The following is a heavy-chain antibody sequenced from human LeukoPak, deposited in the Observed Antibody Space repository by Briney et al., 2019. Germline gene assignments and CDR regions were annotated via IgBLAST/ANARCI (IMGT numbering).Heavy chain of an antibody. CDR2: IYSSGST. D-gene: IGHD2/OR15-2a*01. CDR3: SIGVPGPSMPT. V-gene: IGHV4-59*01. Sequence: SETLSLTCTVSGGSISSYYWSWIRQPPGKGLEWIGYIYSSGSTKYNPSLKSRVTISVDTSKNQFSLKRSSLTAADTAVYYCSIGVPGPSMPTWGQGTLVTVSS. CDR1: GGSISSYY. J-gene: IGHJ5*02.